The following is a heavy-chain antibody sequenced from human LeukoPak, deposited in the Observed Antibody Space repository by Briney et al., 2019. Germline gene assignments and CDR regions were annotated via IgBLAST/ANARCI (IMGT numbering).Heavy chain of an antibody. V-gene: IGHV3-23*01. CDR2: ISGSGDRT. D-gene: IGHD3-22*01. Sequence: GGSLRLSCAASGFTFSTYAMSWVRQAPGKGLEWVSAISGSGDRTYYADSVKGRFTTSRDNSKNTLYLQMNSLRAEDTAIYYCAKDLAYDSSDYHVIFDCWGQGTLVTVSS. CDR1: GFTFSTYA. J-gene: IGHJ4*02. CDR3: AKDLAYDSSDYHVIFDC.